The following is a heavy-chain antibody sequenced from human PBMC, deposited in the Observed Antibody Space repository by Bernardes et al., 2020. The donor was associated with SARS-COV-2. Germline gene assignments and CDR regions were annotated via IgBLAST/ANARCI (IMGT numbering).Heavy chain of an antibody. J-gene: IGHJ5*02. D-gene: IGHD2-2*02. V-gene: IGHV3-23*01. CDR3: AKGGPSCTSDSCYTYLFDP. CDR1: GIPFSTYA. CDR2: ITGSGGGT. Sequence: GGSLRLSCAASGIPFSTYAMSWVRQPPGKGLEWVSAITGSGGGTFYADSVKGRFTISRDNSKNTLYLQMHSLRAEDTALYYCAKGGPSCTSDSCYTYLFDPWGQGTLVTISS.